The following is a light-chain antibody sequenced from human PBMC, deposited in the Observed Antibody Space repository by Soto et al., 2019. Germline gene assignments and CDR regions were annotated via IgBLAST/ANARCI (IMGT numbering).Light chain of an antibody. CDR3: QQYSSSPLT. CDR2: GVS. J-gene: IGKJ4*01. V-gene: IGKV3-20*01. Sequence: PGDRATLSCRASQSVRSDYFAWYQQKPGQAPRVIIFGVSTRATAIPDRFSGSGSGTDFTLTISRLEPEDFAVYYCQQYSSSPLTFGGGTKVDIK. CDR1: QSVRSDY.